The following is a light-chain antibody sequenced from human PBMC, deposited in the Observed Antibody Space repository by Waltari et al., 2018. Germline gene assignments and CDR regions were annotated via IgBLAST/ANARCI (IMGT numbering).Light chain of an antibody. Sequence: QSVLTQPPSVSGAPGQRVTISCTGSSSNTGAGYHLHWYQQLPGTAPKRLIYGNINRPSGVPDRFSGSKSGTSASRAITGLQAEDEADYYCQSYDNSLSGWVFGGVTKLTVL. V-gene: IGLV1-40*01. CDR2: GNI. J-gene: IGLJ3*02. CDR1: SSNTGAGYH. CDR3: QSYDNSLSGWV.